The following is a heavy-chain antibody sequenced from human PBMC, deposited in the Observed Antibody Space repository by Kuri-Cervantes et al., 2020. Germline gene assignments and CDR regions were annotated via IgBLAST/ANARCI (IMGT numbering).Heavy chain of an antibody. D-gene: IGHD2-2*01. CDR1: GGSISSYY. CDR3: ATGYCSSTSCYGSFFDY. Sequence: GSLRLSCTVSGGSISSYYWSWIRQPPGKGLEWIGYIYYSGTTYYNPSLKSRVTISIDTSKNQFSLKLSSVTAADTAVYYCATGYCSSTSCYGSFFDYWGQGTLVTVSS. J-gene: IGHJ4*02. V-gene: IGHV4-59*08. CDR2: IYYSGTT.